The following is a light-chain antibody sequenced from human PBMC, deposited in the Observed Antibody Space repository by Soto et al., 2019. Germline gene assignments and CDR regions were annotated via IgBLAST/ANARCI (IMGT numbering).Light chain of an antibody. CDR2: RND. Sequence: QSVLTQPPSASGTPGQRVTISCSGSISNLGSNFVFWYQQLPGAAPKLLISRNDQRPSGVPDRFSGSKSGTSASLAISGLRSEDEADYLCAAWDDSLSGVVFGGGTKLTVL. J-gene: IGLJ3*02. CDR3: AAWDDSLSGVV. CDR1: ISNLGSNF. V-gene: IGLV1-47*01.